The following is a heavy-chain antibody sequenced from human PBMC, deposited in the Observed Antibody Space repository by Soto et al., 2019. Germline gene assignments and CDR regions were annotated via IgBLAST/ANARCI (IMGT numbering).Heavy chain of an antibody. J-gene: IGHJ4*02. Sequence: QVQLVQSGAEVKEPGASVKVSCKASGYTFSSYGINWVRQAPGQGLEWMGWISAYNDNTKYAQKFLGRVTMTTATTTSTAYVELRSLRSDDTAVYYCARGGMTGVFDYWGQGTLVTVSS. CDR3: ARGGMTGVFDY. V-gene: IGHV1-18*01. CDR1: GYTFSSYG. D-gene: IGHD3-10*01. CDR2: ISAYNDNT.